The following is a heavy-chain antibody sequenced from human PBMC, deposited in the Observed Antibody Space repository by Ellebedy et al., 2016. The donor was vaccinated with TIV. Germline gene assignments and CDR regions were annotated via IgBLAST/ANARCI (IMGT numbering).Heavy chain of an antibody. CDR3: ARGGGLFRHLMWIQY. V-gene: IGHV4-34*01. CDR2: INHSGST. D-gene: IGHD3-3*02. J-gene: IGHJ4*02. Sequence: SETLSLXXAVYGGSFSGYYWSWIRQPPGKGLEWIGEINHSGSTNYNPSLKSRVTISVDTSKNQFSLKLSSVTAADTAVYYCARGGGLFRHLMWIQYWGQGTLVTVSS. CDR1: GGSFSGYY.